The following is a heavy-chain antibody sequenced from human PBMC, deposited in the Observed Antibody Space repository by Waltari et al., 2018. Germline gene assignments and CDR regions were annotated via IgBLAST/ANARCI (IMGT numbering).Heavy chain of an antibody. J-gene: IGHJ4*02. Sequence: QVQLVQSGAEVKKPGSSVKVSCKASGGTLSSYAISWVRKAPGQGLEWMGGIIPIFGTANYAQKFQVRVTITTDESTSTAYMELSSLRSEVTAVYYCGRVTGETGVFDYWGQGTLVTVSS. CDR2: IIPIFGTA. V-gene: IGHV1-69*05. CDR1: GGTLSSYA. CDR3: GRVTGETGVFDY. D-gene: IGHD1-1*01.